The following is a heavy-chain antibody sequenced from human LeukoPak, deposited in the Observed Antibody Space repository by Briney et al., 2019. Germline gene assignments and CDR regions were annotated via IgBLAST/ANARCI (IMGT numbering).Heavy chain of an antibody. Sequence: SETLSLTCAVSGGSISSSNWWSWVRQPPGKGLEWIGEIYHSGSTNYNPSLKSRVTISVDKSKNQFSLKLSSVTAADTAVYYCAARCYDYVWGSPFDYWGHGTLVTVSS. CDR3: AARCYDYVWGSPFDY. V-gene: IGHV4-4*02. J-gene: IGHJ4*01. CDR2: IYHSGST. CDR1: GGSISSSNW. D-gene: IGHD3-16*01.